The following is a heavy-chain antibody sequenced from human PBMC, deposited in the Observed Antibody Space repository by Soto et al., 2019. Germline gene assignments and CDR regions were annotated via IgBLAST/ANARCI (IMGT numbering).Heavy chain of an antibody. CDR1: GYTFTSYG. Sequence: QVQLVQSGAEVKKPGASVKVSCKASGYTFTSYGISWVRQAPGQGLEWMGWISAYNGNTNYAQKLHGRVTMTTDTSTSTAYMELRSLRSDDTAVYYCARERYCSSTSCYTGGRWFDPWGQGTLVTVSS. CDR2: ISAYNGNT. D-gene: IGHD2-2*02. V-gene: IGHV1-18*01. CDR3: ARERYCSSTSCYTGGRWFDP. J-gene: IGHJ5*02.